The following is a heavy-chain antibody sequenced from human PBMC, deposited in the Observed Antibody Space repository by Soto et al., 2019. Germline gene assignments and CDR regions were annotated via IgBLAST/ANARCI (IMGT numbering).Heavy chain of an antibody. J-gene: IGHJ4*02. CDR2: INPDGGDT. V-gene: IGHV1-2*02. CDR1: GYTFSDYY. Sequence: QAHLVQSGGEVKKPGASVKVSCKASGYTFSDYYMHWVRQAPGQGLEWMGYINPDGGDTTYAQKFQGRVTMTRDTSISTAYMELTRLTSDDTAMYYCARDRGITGTIFVYWGQGTLVTVSS. D-gene: IGHD1-7*01. CDR3: ARDRGITGTIFVY.